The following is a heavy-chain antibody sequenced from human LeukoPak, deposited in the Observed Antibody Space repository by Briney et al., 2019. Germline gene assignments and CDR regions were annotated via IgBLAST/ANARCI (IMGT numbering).Heavy chain of an antibody. CDR1: GGSFSGYY. V-gene: IGHV4-34*01. J-gene: IGHJ6*02. Sequence: TSETLSPTCAVYGGSFSGYYWSWIRQPPGKGLEWIGEINHSGSTNYNPSLKSRVTISVDTSKNQFSLKLSSVTAADTAVYYCARGTSISYSSSWYVVYYGMDVWGQGTTVTVSS. CDR3: ARGTSISYSSSWYVVYYGMDV. CDR2: INHSGST. D-gene: IGHD6-13*01.